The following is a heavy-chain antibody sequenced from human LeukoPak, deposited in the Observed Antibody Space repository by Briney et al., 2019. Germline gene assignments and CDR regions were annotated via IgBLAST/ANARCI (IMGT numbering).Heavy chain of an antibody. CDR1: GFTFSSYG. Sequence: GGSLRLSCAASGFTFSSYGMHWVRQAPGKGLEWVSGISWNSGSIGYADSVKGRFTISRDNAKNSLYLQMNSLRAEDTALYYCAKDINGDYVLWFDPWGQGTLVTVSS. CDR3: AKDINGDYVLWFDP. CDR2: ISWNSGSI. J-gene: IGHJ5*02. D-gene: IGHD4-17*01. V-gene: IGHV3-9*01.